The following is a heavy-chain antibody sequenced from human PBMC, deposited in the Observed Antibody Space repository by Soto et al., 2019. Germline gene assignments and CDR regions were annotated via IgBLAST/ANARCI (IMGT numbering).Heavy chain of an antibody. CDR3: ARAGCDGGTCYTLVGLRYGMDV. D-gene: IGHD2-15*01. CDR2: ISYDGNNK. CDR1: GFTFSNYA. J-gene: IGHJ6*02. V-gene: IGHV3-30-3*01. Sequence: QVQLVESGGGVVQPGRSLRLSCAASGFTFSNYAMYWVRLAPGKGLEWVAVISYDGNNKYYADSVKGRFTISRDNSKNTLYLQMNSLRAEDTAVYYCARAGCDGGTCYTLVGLRYGMDVWGQGTTVTVSS.